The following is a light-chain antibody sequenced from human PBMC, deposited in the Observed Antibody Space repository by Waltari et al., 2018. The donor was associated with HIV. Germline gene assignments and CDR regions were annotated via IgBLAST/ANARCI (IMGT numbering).Light chain of an antibody. Sequence: SYELTQPPSVSVSPGQTASITCSGDKLGNKYACWYQQKPGQSPVLVIYQDSKRPSGLPGRFSGSNSGNTATLTISGTQAMDEADYYCQACDSSTAIFGGGTKLTVL. J-gene: IGLJ2*01. CDR1: KLGNKY. CDR3: QACDSSTAI. V-gene: IGLV3-1*01. CDR2: QDS.